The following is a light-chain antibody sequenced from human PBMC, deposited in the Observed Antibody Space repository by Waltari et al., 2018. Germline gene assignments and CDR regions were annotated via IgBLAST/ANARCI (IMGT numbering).Light chain of an antibody. CDR1: HQIDNN. J-gene: IGKJ2*01. CDR3: QQSQGVPFT. Sequence: IQMTQSPSPPSASIGDRVTITCRASHQIDNNLNWYQQKPGKAPKLLIYAASTLQSGVPSRFTGSGYGTDFTLTISSLQPEDIATYSCQQSQGVPFTFGQGTKVELK. CDR2: AAS. V-gene: IGKV1-39*01.